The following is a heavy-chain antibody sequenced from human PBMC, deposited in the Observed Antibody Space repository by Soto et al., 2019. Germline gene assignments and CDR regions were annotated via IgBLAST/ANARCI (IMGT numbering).Heavy chain of an antibody. D-gene: IGHD3-9*01. V-gene: IGHV3-48*01. Sequence: GGSLRLSCAASGFTFSSYSMNWVRQAPGKGLEWVSYISSSSSTIYYADSVKGRFTISRDNAKNSLYLQMNSLRAEDTAVYYCAKAGGELRYFDWLSHDWFDPWGQGTLVTVSS. J-gene: IGHJ5*02. CDR1: GFTFSSYS. CDR2: ISSSSSTI. CDR3: AKAGGELRYFDWLSHDWFDP.